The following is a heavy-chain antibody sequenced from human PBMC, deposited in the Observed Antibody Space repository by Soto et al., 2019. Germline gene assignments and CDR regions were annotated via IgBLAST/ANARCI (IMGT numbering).Heavy chain of an antibody. CDR3: ARLPLDYGDYEGFDY. V-gene: IGHV4-39*01. CDR2: IYYSGST. J-gene: IGHJ4*02. CDR1: GCSISSSSYY. Sequence: SESLSLTYTVSGCSISSSSYYLGWVRQPPGKGLEWIGSIYYSGSTYYNPSLKSRVTISVATSKNQFSLKLSSVTAADTAVYYCARLPLDYGDYEGFDYWGQGTLVTVS. D-gene: IGHD4-17*01.